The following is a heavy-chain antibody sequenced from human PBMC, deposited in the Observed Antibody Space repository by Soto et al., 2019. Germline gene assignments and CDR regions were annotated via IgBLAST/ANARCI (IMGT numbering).Heavy chain of an antibody. CDR3: ARSYYYGSGPYYMDV. V-gene: IGHV4-39*07. CDR2: IYYSGNT. D-gene: IGHD3-10*01. CDR1: GGSISTRSSY. J-gene: IGHJ6*03. Sequence: SETLSLTCTVSGGSISTRSSYWGWIRQPPGKGLEWIGRIYYSGNTNYNPSLKSRVTISVDKSKNQFSLKLSSVTAADTAVYYCARSYYYGSGPYYMDVWGKGTTVTVSS.